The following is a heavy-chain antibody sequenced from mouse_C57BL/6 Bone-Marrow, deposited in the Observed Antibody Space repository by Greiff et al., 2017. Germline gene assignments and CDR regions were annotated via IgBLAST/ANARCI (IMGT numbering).Heavy chain of an antibody. D-gene: IGHD2-2*01. CDR2: IYPGDGDT. J-gene: IGHJ2*01. V-gene: IGHV1-82*01. CDR1: GYAFSSSW. CDR3: ARYPSTMVTKGYYFDY. Sequence: VKLQQSGPELVKPGASVKISCKASGYAFSSSWMNWVKQRPGKGLEWIGRIYPGDGDTNYNGKFKGKATLTADKSSSTAYMQLSSLTSEDSAVYFCARYPSTMVTKGYYFDYWGQGTTLTVSS.